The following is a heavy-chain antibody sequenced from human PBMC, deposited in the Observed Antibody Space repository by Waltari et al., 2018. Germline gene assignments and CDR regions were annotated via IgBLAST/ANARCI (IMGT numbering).Heavy chain of an antibody. D-gene: IGHD3-22*01. CDR1: GGTFSSYA. Sequence: QVQLVQSGAEVKKPGSSVKVSCKASGGTFSSYAISWVRQAPGHGLEWMGGIIPIVGTANYAQKFQGRVTSTTDESTSTAYMELSSLRSEDTAVYYCARVWYYERSGKGWFDPWGQGTLVTVSS. CDR3: ARVWYYERSGKGWFDP. J-gene: IGHJ5*02. V-gene: IGHV1-69*05. CDR2: IIPIVGTA.